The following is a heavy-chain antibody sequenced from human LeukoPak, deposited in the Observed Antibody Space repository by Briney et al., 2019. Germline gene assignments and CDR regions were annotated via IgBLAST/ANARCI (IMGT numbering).Heavy chain of an antibody. J-gene: IGHJ4*02. Sequence: GGSLRLSCAASGFTFSNYAVGWVRQAPGKGLEWVSGISGSGDSTNYADSVKGRFTVSRDNSKNTLYLQMTSLRAEDTAIYFCAKDPSRTLGYCNGGSCYSGYYFDYWGQGTLVTVSS. CDR3: AKDPSRTLGYCNGGSCYSGYYFDY. D-gene: IGHD2-15*01. CDR2: ISGSGDST. CDR1: GFTFSNYA. V-gene: IGHV3-23*01.